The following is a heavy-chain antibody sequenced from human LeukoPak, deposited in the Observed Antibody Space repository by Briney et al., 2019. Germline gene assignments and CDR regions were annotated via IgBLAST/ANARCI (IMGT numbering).Heavy chain of an antibody. Sequence: GGSLRLSCAASGFTFSSYEMNWVRQAPGKGLEWVSYISSSGSTIYYADSVKGRFTISRDNAKNSLYLQMNRLRAEDTAVYYCARAPILTGYYFQFDYWGQGTLVTVSS. CDR3: ARAPILTGYYFQFDY. CDR1: GFTFSSYE. V-gene: IGHV3-48*03. CDR2: ISSSGSTI. D-gene: IGHD3-9*01. J-gene: IGHJ4*02.